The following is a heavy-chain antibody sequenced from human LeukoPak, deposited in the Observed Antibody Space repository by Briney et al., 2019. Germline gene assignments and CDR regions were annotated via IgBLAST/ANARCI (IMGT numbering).Heavy chain of an antibody. Sequence: PGGSLRLSCAASGFTFSSYEMNWVRQAPGKGLEWVGFIRSKAYGETTEYATSVKGRFTISRDDSKNIAYLQMNSLKSEDTAVYFCFRDLWRRGVRGLDRAFDYWGQGTLVTVSS. D-gene: IGHD2-21*01. CDR2: IRSKAYGETT. V-gene: IGHV3-49*04. CDR1: GFTFSSYE. J-gene: IGHJ4*02. CDR3: FRDLWRRGVRGLDRAFDY.